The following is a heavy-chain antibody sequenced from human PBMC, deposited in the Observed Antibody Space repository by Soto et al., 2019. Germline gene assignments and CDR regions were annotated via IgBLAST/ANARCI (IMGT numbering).Heavy chain of an antibody. Sequence: SETLSLTCTVSGGSISRGGYYWGWIRQPPGKGLEWIGSIYYSGSTNYNPSLKSRATISVDTSKNQFSLKLSSVTAADTAVYYCARTNYYGSGSYHWGQGTLVTVS. CDR3: ARTNYYGSGSYH. D-gene: IGHD3-10*01. V-gene: IGHV4-39*07. CDR1: GGSISRGGYY. CDR2: IYYSGST. J-gene: IGHJ4*02.